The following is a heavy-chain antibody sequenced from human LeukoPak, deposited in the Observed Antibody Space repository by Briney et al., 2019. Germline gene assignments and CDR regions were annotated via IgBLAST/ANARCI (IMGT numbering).Heavy chain of an antibody. Sequence: GESLKISCKGSGYSFTSYWIGWVRQMPGKGLEWMGIIYPGDSDTRYSPSFQGQVTISADKSISTAYLQWSSLKASDTAMYYCASGYNWNPGGDYFDYWGQGTLVTVSS. CDR1: GYSFTSYW. V-gene: IGHV5-51*01. J-gene: IGHJ4*02. CDR3: ASGYNWNPGGDYFDY. D-gene: IGHD1-20*01. CDR2: IYPGDSDT.